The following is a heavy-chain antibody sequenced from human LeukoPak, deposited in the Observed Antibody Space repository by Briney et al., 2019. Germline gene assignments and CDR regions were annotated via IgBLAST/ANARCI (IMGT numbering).Heavy chain of an antibody. J-gene: IGHJ3*02. V-gene: IGHV3-48*04. CDR2: ISSSSSTI. CDR1: GFTFSSYS. Sequence: GGSLRLSCAASGFTFSSYSMNWVRQAPGKGLEWVSYISSSSSTIYYADSVKGRFAISRDNAKNSLYLQMNSLRAEDTAVYYCARDCSGYERQLGVGDAFDIWGQGTMVTVSS. CDR3: ARDCSGYERQLGVGDAFDI. D-gene: IGHD5-12*01.